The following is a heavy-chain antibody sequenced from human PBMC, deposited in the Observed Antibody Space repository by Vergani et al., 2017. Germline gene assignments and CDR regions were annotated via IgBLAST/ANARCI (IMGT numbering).Heavy chain of an antibody. CDR3: ARDGGEYDKDALDV. D-gene: IGHD2-21*01. CDR2: IYTSGAT. V-gene: IGHV4-61*02. J-gene: IGHJ3*01. CDR1: GGSFSTGCQS. Sequence: QVQLQESGPGLVKPSQTLSLTCTVSGGSFSTGCQSWTWLRQSAGRGLEWIGRIYTSGATNYNPSLRSRAIMSVDAYKNQFSLKLNSVTAADTAVYYCARDGGEYDKDALDVWGQGTKVTVTS.